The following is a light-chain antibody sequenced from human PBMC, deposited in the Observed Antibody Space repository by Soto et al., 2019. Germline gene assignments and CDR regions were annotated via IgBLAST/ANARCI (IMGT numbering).Light chain of an antibody. CDR2: GNS. CDR1: SSNIGAGYD. V-gene: IGLV1-40*01. Sequence: QSVLTQPPSVSGAPGQRVTISCTGSSSNIGAGYDVHWYQQLPGTAPKLLIYGNSNRPSGVPDRFSGSKSGTSASLAITGLHADDEADYYYQSYDSSLSGHVVFGGGTKLTVL. J-gene: IGLJ2*01. CDR3: QSYDSSLSGHVV.